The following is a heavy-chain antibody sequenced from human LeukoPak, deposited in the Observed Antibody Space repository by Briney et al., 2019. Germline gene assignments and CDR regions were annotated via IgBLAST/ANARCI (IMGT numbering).Heavy chain of an antibody. CDR1: GGSISSYY. D-gene: IGHD3-10*01. V-gene: IGHV4-59*08. Sequence: PSETLSLTCTVSGGSISSYYWSWIRQSPGKGLEWIGYIYNSGSTNYNPSLKSRVTISVDTSKNQFSLKLSSVTAADTAVYYCARAGPQLLWFGELFDYWGQGTLVTVSS. CDR2: IYNSGST. J-gene: IGHJ4*02. CDR3: ARAGPQLLWFGELFDY.